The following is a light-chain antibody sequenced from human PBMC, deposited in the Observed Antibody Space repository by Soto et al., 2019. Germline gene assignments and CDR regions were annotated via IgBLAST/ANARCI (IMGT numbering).Light chain of an antibody. J-gene: IGKJ4*01. CDR1: QDIRNH. Sequence: DIQMTQSPSYLSASVGDRITITCQASQDIRNHLNWYQQKPGKAPKILIYDASNLEAGVPSRFGGSGSGTDFTFTISSLQPEDIATYYRQQYVHVLTFGVGTKVEIK. CDR3: QQYVHVLT. V-gene: IGKV1-33*01. CDR2: DAS.